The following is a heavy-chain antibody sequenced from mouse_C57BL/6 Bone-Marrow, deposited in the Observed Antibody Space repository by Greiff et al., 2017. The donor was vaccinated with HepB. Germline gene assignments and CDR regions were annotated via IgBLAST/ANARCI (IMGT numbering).Heavy chain of an antibody. CDR2: INPNNGGT. Sequence: VQLKESGPELVKPGASVKISCKASGYTFTDYYMNWVKQSHGKSLEWIGDINPNNGGTSYNQKFKGKATLTVDKSSSTAYMELRSLTSEDSAVYYCARGAPYYGSSYDYFDYWGQGTTLTVSS. D-gene: IGHD1-1*01. V-gene: IGHV1-26*01. CDR3: ARGAPYYGSSYDYFDY. CDR1: GYTFTDYY. J-gene: IGHJ2*01.